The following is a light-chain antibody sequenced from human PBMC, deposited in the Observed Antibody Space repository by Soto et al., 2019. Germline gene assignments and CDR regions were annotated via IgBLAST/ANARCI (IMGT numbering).Light chain of an antibody. CDR1: SSDVGGYNY. Sequence: QSVLTQPASVSGSPGQASTISCTGTSSDVGGYNYVSWYQQHPGKAPKLMIYDVSNRPSGVSNRFSGSKSGNTASLTISGLQAEDEADYYCSSYTSSSTLXVFGTGTKVTVL. J-gene: IGLJ1*01. CDR2: DVS. CDR3: SSYTSSSTLXV. V-gene: IGLV2-14*01.